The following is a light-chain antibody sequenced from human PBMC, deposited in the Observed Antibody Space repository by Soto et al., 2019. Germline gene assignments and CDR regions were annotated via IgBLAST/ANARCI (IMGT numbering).Light chain of an antibody. CDR2: GES. J-gene: IGKJ1*01. Sequence: ETVLTQSPATLSLSPGEGATLSCRARQSVSSFLAWYQPKPGQAPRLLIYGESNRATGIPDRFSGSGSGTDFTLTISRLAPEDFAVYYCQQYGSSGTFGQGTKVDIK. CDR1: QSVSSF. V-gene: IGKV3-20*01. CDR3: QQYGSSGT.